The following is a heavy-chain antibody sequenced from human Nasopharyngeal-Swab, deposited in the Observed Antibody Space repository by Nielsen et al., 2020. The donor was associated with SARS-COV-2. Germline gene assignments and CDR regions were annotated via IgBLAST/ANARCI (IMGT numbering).Heavy chain of an antibody. CDR3: AKDGSSSPTY. J-gene: IGHJ4*02. CDR2: INDSGGST. V-gene: IGHV3-23*01. CDR1: GFTFSSYA. D-gene: IGHD6-13*01. Sequence: GESLKISCAASGFTFSSYAMTWVRQAPGKGLEWVSTINDSGGSTYYADSVKGRFTISRDDSKNTLFLQMNSLRAEDTAVYYCAKDGSSSPTYWGQGTLVTVSS.